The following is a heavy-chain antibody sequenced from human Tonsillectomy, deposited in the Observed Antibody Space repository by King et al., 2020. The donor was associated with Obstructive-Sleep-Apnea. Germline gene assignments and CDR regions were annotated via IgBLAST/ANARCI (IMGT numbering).Heavy chain of an antibody. J-gene: IGHJ4*02. CDR1: GGSISSFF. V-gene: IGHV4-59*08. D-gene: IGHD6-13*01. CDR3: ARSLAAAGVFDT. CDR2: VFHTGST. Sequence: VQLQESGPGLVEPSGTLSLTCTVSGGSISSFFWSWIRQSPGKGLEWIGYVFHTGSTKYNPSLRSRVTISVDTSKTQFSLPLKSVTATDTAVYFCARSLAAAGVFDTWGQGTLVTVPS.